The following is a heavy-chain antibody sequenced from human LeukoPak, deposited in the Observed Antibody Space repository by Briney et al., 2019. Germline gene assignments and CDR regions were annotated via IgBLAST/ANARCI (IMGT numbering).Heavy chain of an antibody. CDR1: GGSFSGYY. CDR2: INHSGST. J-gene: IGHJ4*02. Sequence: PSETLSLTCAVYGGSFSGYYWSWIRQPPGKGLEWIGEINHSGSTNYNPSLKSRVTISVDTSKNQFSLKLSSVTAADTAVYYCARRVSYGRYVDYWGQGTLVTVSS. CDR3: ARRVSYGRYVDY. V-gene: IGHV4-34*01. D-gene: IGHD1-26*01.